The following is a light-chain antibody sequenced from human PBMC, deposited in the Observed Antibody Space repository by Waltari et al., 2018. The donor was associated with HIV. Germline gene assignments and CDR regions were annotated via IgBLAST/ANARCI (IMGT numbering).Light chain of an antibody. CDR2: WAS. J-gene: IGKJ4*01. CDR3: QQFSLSPPLT. Sequence: DIVVTTSPDSLSVCMGERATINCKSSQSLLFGSNNKNRLAWYQQRPGQPPKLLISWASTRESGVPDRFSGSGSGTDFTLTINSLQAEDVAVYYCQQFSLSPPLTFGGGTKVEIK. V-gene: IGKV4-1*01. CDR1: QSLLFGSNNKNR.